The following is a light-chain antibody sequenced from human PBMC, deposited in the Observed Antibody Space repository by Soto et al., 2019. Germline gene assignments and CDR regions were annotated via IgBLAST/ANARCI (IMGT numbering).Light chain of an antibody. CDR3: MQATQSYT. J-gene: IGKJ2*01. Sequence: DLVLTQTRLSSPVTLGQPASISCRSSQSPVHIYGNTYFNWLQQRPGQPPRLLIYKISNRFPGVPDRFSGSGAGTDFTLKISRVEAEDVGVYYCMQATQSYTFGQGTRLEIK. V-gene: IGKV2-24*01. CDR1: QSPVHIYGNTY. CDR2: KIS.